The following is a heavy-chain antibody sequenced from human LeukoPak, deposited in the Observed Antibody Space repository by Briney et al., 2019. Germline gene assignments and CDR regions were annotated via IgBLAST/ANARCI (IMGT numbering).Heavy chain of an antibody. V-gene: IGHV4-61*08. CDR1: GGSISSGDYY. D-gene: IGHD6-13*01. CDR2: IYYSGST. CDR3: ARASSSSPKFQH. Sequence: KPSQTLSLTCTVSGGSISSGDYYWSWIRQPPGKGLEWIGYIYYSGSTNYNPSLKSRVTISVDTSKNQFSLKLSSVTAADTAVYYCARASSSSPKFQHWGQGTLVTVSS. J-gene: IGHJ1*01.